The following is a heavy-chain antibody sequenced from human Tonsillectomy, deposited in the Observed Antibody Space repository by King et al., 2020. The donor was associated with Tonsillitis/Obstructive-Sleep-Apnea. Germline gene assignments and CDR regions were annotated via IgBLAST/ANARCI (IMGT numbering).Heavy chain of an antibody. CDR2: IFYTGST. Sequence: VQLQESGPGLVKPSETLSLNCTVSGGSVSSGSFYWSWIRQPPGKGLEWIGYIFYTGSTNYNPSLKSRVTIALDTSKNRFSLQLSSVTSADTAIYYCARYNFWNGYVDVWGRGTTVTVSS. J-gene: IGHJ6*03. CDR3: ARYNFWNGYVDV. CDR1: GGSVSSGSFY. V-gene: IGHV4-61*01. D-gene: IGHD3-3*01.